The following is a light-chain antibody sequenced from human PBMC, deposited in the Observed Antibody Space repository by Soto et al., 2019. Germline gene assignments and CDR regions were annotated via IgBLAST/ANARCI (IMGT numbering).Light chain of an antibody. CDR2: EVS. J-gene: IGLJ1*01. Sequence: QSALTQPPSASGSPGQSVTISCTGTSSGVGRYNYVSWYQQHPGKAPKLIIYEVSKRPSGVPDRFSGSKSGNTASLTVSGLQAEDEADYYCSSYAGSNNFDVFGTGTKVTVL. CDR3: SSYAGSNNFDV. V-gene: IGLV2-8*01. CDR1: SSGVGRYNY.